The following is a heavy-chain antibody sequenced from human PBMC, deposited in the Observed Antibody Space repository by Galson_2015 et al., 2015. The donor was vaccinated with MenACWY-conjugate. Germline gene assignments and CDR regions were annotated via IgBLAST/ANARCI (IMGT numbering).Heavy chain of an antibody. D-gene: IGHD1-26*01. J-gene: IGHJ4*02. CDR3: AREARAVIVGATAFDY. V-gene: IGHV1-18*01. CDR2: ISAYNGNT. CDR1: GYTFTSYG. Sequence: SVKVSCKVSGYTFTSYGISWVRQAPGQGLEWMGWISAYNGNTNYAQKLQGRVTMTTDTSTSTAYMELRSLRSEDTAVYYCAREARAVIVGATAFDYWGQGTLVTVSS.